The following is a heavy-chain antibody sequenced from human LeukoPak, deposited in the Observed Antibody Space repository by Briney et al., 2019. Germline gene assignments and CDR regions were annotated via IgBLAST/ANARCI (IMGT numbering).Heavy chain of an antibody. V-gene: IGHV3-21*01. Sequence: PGGSLRLSCAASGFTFSSYSMNWVHQAPGKGLEWVSSISSSSSYIYYADSVKGRFTISRDNAKNSLYLQMNSLRAEDTAVYYCARELYDSSGFDYWGQGTLVTVSS. CDR1: GFTFSSYS. D-gene: IGHD3-22*01. J-gene: IGHJ4*02. CDR2: ISSSSSYI. CDR3: ARELYDSSGFDY.